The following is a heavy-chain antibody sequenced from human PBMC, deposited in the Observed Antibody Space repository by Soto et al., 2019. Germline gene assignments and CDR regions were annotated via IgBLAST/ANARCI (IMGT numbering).Heavy chain of an antibody. J-gene: IGHJ6*02. CDR1: EYSFSTYW. V-gene: IGHV5-10-1*01. D-gene: IGHD2-15*01. CDR3: ARLGDCSGGSCFSRYYYHGMDV. CDR2: IDPTDSYT. Sequence: PGASLKISCKGFEYSFSTYWCSWVRQMPGKGLEWMGRIDPTDSYTNYSPSFQGHVTILVDKSISTAYLQWSSLKASDTAIYYCARLGDCSGGSCFSRYYYHGMDVWGQGTTVTVSS.